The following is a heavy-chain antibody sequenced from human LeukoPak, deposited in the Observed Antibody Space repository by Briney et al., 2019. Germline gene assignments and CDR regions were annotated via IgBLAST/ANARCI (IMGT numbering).Heavy chain of an antibody. CDR2: IYPGDSDT. D-gene: IGHD2-2*01. J-gene: IGHJ5*02. CDR3: ASQGVGGKYQLENWFDP. CDR1: GYITSYW. V-gene: IGHV5-51*01. Sequence: GESLKISCKGSGYITSYWIGWVRQMPGKGLEWMGIIYPGDSDTRYSPSFQGQVTISADKSISTAYLQWSSLKASDTAMYYCASQGVGGKYQLENWFDPWGQGTLVTVSS.